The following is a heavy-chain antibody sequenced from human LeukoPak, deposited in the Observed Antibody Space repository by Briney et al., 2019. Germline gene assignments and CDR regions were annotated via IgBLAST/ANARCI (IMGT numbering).Heavy chain of an antibody. D-gene: IGHD2-21*01. J-gene: IGHJ3*02. CDR3: ARLWWVLRYAFDI. Sequence: GGSLRLSCAASGFTLSSYEMNWVRQAPGKGLEWVSHISSRGSTIYYADSVKGRFTISRDNAKNSLYLQMNSLRAEDTAVYYCARLWWVLRYAFDIWGQGTMVTVSS. CDR1: GFTLSSYE. V-gene: IGHV3-48*03. CDR2: ISSRGSTI.